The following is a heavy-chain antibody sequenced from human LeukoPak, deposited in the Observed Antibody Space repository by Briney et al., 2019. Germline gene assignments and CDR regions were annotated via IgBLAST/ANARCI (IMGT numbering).Heavy chain of an antibody. CDR2: MNPNSGNT. Sequence: GASVKVSCKASGYTFTSYDINWVRQATGQGLEWMGWMNPNSGNTGYAQKFQGRVTITRSTSISTAYMELSSLRSEDTAVYYCARGLHWNFEHYYYYYMDVWGKGTTVTVSS. J-gene: IGHJ6*03. V-gene: IGHV1-8*03. D-gene: IGHD1-7*01. CDR3: ARGLHWNFEHYYYYYMDV. CDR1: GYTFTSYD.